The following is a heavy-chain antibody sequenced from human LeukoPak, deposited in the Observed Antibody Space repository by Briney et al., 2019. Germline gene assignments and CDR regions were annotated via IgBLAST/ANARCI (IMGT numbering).Heavy chain of an antibody. J-gene: IGHJ3*02. D-gene: IGHD1-26*01. V-gene: IGHV1-2*02. CDR3: ARASGSYYTFAFDI. CDR2: INPNSGGT. Sequence: VASVKVSCKASGYTFTGYYMHWVRQAPGQGLEWMGWINPNSGGTNYAQKFQGRVTMTRDTSISTAYMELSRLRSDDTAVYYCARASGSYYTFAFDIWGQGTMVTVSS. CDR1: GYTFTGYY.